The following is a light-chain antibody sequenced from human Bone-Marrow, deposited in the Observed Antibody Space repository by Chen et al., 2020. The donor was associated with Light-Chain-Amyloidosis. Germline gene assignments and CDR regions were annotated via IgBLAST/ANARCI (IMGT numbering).Light chain of an antibody. CDR3: QVWDRSSDRPV. Sequence: SYVLTQPSSVSVAPGQTATIACGGNDIGSTSVHWYQQTPGQAPLLVVYDDSDRPSGILERLSGSNAGNTATLTISRVEAGDEADYDCQVWDRSSDRPVFGGGTKLTVL. CDR2: DDS. CDR1: DIGSTS. J-gene: IGLJ3*02. V-gene: IGLV3-21*02.